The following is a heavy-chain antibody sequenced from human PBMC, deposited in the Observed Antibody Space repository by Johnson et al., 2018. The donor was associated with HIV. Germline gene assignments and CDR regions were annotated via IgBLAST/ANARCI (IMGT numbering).Heavy chain of an antibody. CDR3: ARRSGITMISGDAFDI. J-gene: IGHJ3*02. V-gene: IGHV3-20*04. CDR1: GFTFDDYG. D-gene: IGHD3-22*01. Sequence: VQLVESGGGLVQPGGSLRLSCAASGFTFDDYGMSWVRQAPGTGLEWVSGVNWNGDSTGYADSVKGRFTISRDNAKNSLYLQMTSLRAEDTALYYCARRSGITMISGDAFDIWGQGTMVTVSS. CDR2: VNWNGDST.